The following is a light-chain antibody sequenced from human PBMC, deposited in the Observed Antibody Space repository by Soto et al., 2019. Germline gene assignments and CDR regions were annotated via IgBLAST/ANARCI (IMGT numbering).Light chain of an antibody. J-gene: IGLJ3*02. CDR3: SSYTAYTTLWV. Sequence: LTHPASVSGSPGQSITISCTGTASDIGNYNYVSWYQLHPGKAPKLLIYGVSNRPSGVSNRFSGSKSGNAASLTISGLQAEDEADYYCSSYTAYTTLWVFGGGTKVTVL. V-gene: IGLV2-14*01. CDR2: GVS. CDR1: ASDIGNYNY.